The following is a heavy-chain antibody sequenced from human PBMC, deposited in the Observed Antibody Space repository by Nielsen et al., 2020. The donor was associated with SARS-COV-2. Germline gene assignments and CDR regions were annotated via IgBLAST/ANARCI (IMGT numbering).Heavy chain of an antibody. CDR2: INAGNGNT. D-gene: IGHD1-26*01. Sequence: ASVKVSCKASGYTFTSYAMHWVRQAPGQRLEWMGWINAGNGNTKYSQKFQGRVTITRDTSASTAYMELSSLRSDDTAVYYCAREILVGAWPEAFDIWGQGTMVTVSS. CDR3: AREILVGAWPEAFDI. V-gene: IGHV1-3*01. CDR1: GYTFTSYA. J-gene: IGHJ3*02.